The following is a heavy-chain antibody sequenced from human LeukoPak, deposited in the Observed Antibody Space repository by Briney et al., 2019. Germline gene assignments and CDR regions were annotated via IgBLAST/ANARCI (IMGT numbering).Heavy chain of an antibody. CDR2: IKQDGSEK. D-gene: IGHD3-22*01. V-gene: IGHV3-7*04. J-gene: IGHJ5*02. CDR3: ARGSSGYSNSP. CDR1: GFTFSSYW. Sequence: GGSLRLSCAASGFTFSSYWMDWVRQAPGKGLEWVANIKQDGSEKYYVDSVKGRFTISRDNAKNSLYLQMNSLRAEDTAVYYCARGSSGYSNSPWGQGTLVTVSS.